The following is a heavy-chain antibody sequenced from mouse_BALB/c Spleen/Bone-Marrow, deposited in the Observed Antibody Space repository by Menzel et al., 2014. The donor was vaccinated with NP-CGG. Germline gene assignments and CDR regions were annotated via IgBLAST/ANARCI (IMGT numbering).Heavy chain of an antibody. V-gene: IGHV10S3*01. CDR3: VRDGGYDYHYWYFDV. CDR1: GFTFNTNA. D-gene: IGHD2-4*01. Sequence: EVKLMESGGGLVQPKGSLKLSCAASGFTFNTNAMNWVRQAPGEGLEWVARIRSKSNNYATYYADSVKDRFTISRDDSQSMLYLQMNNLKTEDTAMYYCVRDGGYDYHYWYFDVWGAGTTVTVSS. J-gene: IGHJ1*01. CDR2: IRSKSNNYAT.